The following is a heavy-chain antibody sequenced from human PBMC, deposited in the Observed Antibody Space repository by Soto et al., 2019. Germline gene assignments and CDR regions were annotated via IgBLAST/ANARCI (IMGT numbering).Heavy chain of an antibody. CDR1: GFTFSSYG. CDR3: AKARRGPRITMIVVVGDAFDI. J-gene: IGHJ3*02. D-gene: IGHD3-22*01. Sequence: GGSLRLSCAASGFTFSSYGMHWVRQAPGKGLEWVAVISYDGSNKYYADSVKGRFTISRDNSKNTLYLQMNSLRAEDTAVYYCAKARRGPRITMIVVVGDAFDIWGQGTVVTVSS. CDR2: ISYDGSNK. V-gene: IGHV3-30*18.